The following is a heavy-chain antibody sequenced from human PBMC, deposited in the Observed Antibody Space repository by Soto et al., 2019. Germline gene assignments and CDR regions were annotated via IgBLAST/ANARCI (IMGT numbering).Heavy chain of an antibody. CDR3: ARDSGYYDFWSGYYYPTDGMDV. CDR1: GYTFTSYG. J-gene: IGHJ6*02. V-gene: IGHV1-18*01. Sequence: ASVKVSCKASGYTFTSYGISWVRQAPGQGLEWMGWISAYNGNTNYAQKLQGRVTMTTDTSTSTAYTELRSLRSDDTAVYYCARDSGYYDFWSGYYYPTDGMDVWGQGTTVTVSS. D-gene: IGHD3-3*01. CDR2: ISAYNGNT.